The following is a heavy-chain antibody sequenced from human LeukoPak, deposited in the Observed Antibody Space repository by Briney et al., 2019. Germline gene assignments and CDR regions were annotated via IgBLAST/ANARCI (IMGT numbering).Heavy chain of an antibody. Sequence: KPSETLSLTCTVSGVSISSGGYYWSWIRQHPGKGLEWIGYIYYSGSTYYNPSLKSRVTISVDTSKNQFSLKLSSVTAADTAVYYCARGPYCGGDCYSSYRVRSTYNWFDPWGQGTLVTVSS. CDR3: ARGPYCGGDCYSSYRVRSTYNWFDP. V-gene: IGHV4-31*03. CDR2: IYYSGST. J-gene: IGHJ5*02. D-gene: IGHD2-21*02. CDR1: GVSISSGGYY.